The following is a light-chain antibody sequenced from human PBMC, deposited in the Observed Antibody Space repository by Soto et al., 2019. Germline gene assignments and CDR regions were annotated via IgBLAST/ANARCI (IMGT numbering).Light chain of an antibody. CDR1: SSNIGTNY. CDR3: AAWDGSMDGRFV. V-gene: IGLV1-47*02. J-gene: IGLJ1*01. CDR2: LND. Sequence: QSVLTHPPSASGTPGQRVTISCTGSSSNIGTNYVHWYQQLPGTAPKLLIYLNDQRPSGVPDRFSGSKSGTSASLAISGLRSEDEADYFCAAWDGSMDGRFVFGTGNKVTVL.